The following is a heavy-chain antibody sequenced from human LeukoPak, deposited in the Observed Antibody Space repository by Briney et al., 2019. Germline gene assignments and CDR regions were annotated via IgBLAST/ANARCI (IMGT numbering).Heavy chain of an antibody. V-gene: IGHV5-51*01. CDR3: ARRLSSTPLYDY. CDR2: IYPGDSDT. Sequence: GESLKISCKGSGYTFTNFWIGWVRQMPGKGLEWMGIIYPGDSDTRYSSSLQGQVTISADKSISTAYLQWSSLKASDTAMYYCARRLSSTPLYDYWGQGTLVTVSS. J-gene: IGHJ4*02. CDR1: GYTFTNFW. D-gene: IGHD2-2*01.